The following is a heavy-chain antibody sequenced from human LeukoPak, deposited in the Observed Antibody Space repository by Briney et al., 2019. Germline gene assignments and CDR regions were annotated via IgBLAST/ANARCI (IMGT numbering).Heavy chain of an antibody. Sequence: ASVKVSCKASGYIFTSYDINWVRQATGQGLEWMGWMNPNSGNTGYAQKFQGRVTITRNTSISTAYMELSSLRSEDTPVYYYAGVHLRYQLLSYYYYMDVWGKGTTVTVSS. CDR1: GYIFTSYD. J-gene: IGHJ6*03. CDR3: AGVHLRYQLLSYYYYMDV. CDR2: MNPNSGNT. V-gene: IGHV1-8*03. D-gene: IGHD2-2*01.